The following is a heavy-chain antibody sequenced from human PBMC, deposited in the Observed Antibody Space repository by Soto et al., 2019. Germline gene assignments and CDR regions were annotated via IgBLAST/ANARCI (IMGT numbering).Heavy chain of an antibody. CDR2: IYHSGST. J-gene: IGHJ5*02. CDR1: GGSISSGGYS. D-gene: IGHD3-22*01. CDR3: ARDTDDSSGYHWFDP. Sequence: LSLTCAVSGGSISSGGYSWSWIRQPPGKGLEWIGYIYHSGSTYYNPSLKSRVTISVDRSKNQFSLKLSSVTAADTAVYYCARDTDDSSGYHWFDPWGQGTLVTVSS. V-gene: IGHV4-30-2*01.